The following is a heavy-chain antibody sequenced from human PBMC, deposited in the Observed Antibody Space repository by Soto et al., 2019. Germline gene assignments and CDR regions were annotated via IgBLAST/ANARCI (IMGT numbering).Heavy chain of an antibody. V-gene: IGHV4-59*08. Sequence: NPSETLSLTCTVSGGSISSYYWSWIRQPPGKGLEWIGYIYYSGSTNYNPSLKSRVTISVDTSKNQFSLKLSSVTAADTTVYYCARHVVVTNNGGHYFDYWGQGTQVTVSS. CDR2: IYYSGST. D-gene: IGHD2-21*02. J-gene: IGHJ4*02. CDR3: ARHVVVTNNGGHYFDY. CDR1: GGSISSYY.